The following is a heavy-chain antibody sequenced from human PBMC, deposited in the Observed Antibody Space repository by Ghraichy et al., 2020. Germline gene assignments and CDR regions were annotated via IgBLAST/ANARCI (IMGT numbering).Heavy chain of an antibody. Sequence: GGSLRLSCAASGITFSSYAMSWVRQAPGKGLEWVSAISGSGGSTYYADSVKGRFTISRDNSKNTLYLQMNSLRAEDTAVYYCAGYTSSSRPNNRWFDPWGQGTLVTVSS. J-gene: IGHJ5*02. CDR2: ISGSGGST. CDR1: GITFSSYA. CDR3: AGYTSSSRPNNRWFDP. D-gene: IGHD6-6*01. V-gene: IGHV3-23*01.